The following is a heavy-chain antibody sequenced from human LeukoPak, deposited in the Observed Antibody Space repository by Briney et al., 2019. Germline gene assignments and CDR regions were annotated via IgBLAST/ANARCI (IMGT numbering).Heavy chain of an antibody. D-gene: IGHD1-20*01. CDR1: GYSFTSYW. CDR2: IYPGDSDT. CDR3: ARQVTGTMVYYYYYGMDV. J-gene: IGHJ6*02. V-gene: IGHV5-51*01. Sequence: GESLKISCKGSGYSFTSYWIGWVRQMPGKGLEWMGIIYPGDSDTRYSPSFQGQVTISADKSISTAYLQWSSLKASDTAMYYCARQVTGTMVYYYYYGMDVWGQGTTVTVSS.